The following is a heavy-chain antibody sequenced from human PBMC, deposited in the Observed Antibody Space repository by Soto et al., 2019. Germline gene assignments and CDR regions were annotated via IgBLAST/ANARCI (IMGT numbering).Heavy chain of an antibody. CDR2: IYYSGST. V-gene: IGHV4-59*01. CDR3: ARIVTILGLDP. J-gene: IGHJ5*02. Sequence: QVQLQESGPGLVKPSETLSLTCTVSGGSISRYYWSWIRQPPGKGLEWIGYIYYSGSTNDNPSLKSRLTISVDTSKNQFSLKLRSVTAADTAVYYCARIVTILGLDPWGQGTLVAVSS. CDR1: GGSISRYY. D-gene: IGHD3-3*01.